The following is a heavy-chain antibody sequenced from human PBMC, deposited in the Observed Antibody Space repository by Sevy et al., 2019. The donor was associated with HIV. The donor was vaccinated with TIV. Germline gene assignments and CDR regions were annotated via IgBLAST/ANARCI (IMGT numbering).Heavy chain of an antibody. J-gene: IGHJ4*02. CDR3: ARRFFHV. Sequence: GGSLRLSCAASGFTFDTYWMQWVRQAPGKGLEWVANIRQDGGEIYYSDSVKGRFTISRDNAKESLFLQMTNLKVEDSGIYYCARRFFHVWGQGVLVTVSS. V-gene: IGHV3-7*01. CDR2: IRQDGGEI. CDR1: GFTFDTYW. D-gene: IGHD3-16*01.